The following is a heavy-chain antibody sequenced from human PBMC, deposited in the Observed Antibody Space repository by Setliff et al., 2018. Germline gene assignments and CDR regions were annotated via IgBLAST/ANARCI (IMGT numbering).Heavy chain of an antibody. D-gene: IGHD3-3*01. CDR1: GFTFRSAW. CDR2: TNQDGSDK. V-gene: IGHV3-7*01. J-gene: IGHJ5*02. Sequence: GGSLRLSCTASGFTFRSAWMNWVRQSPERGLEWVANTNQDGSDKFYVDSVKGRFTISRDNAKNSLFLQMNNLRAEDTAVYYCARDVYDFRTGLAAPWGQGTLVTVSS. CDR3: ARDVYDFRTGLAAP.